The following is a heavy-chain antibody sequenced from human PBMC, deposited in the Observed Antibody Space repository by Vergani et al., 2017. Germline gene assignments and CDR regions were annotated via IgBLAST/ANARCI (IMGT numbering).Heavy chain of an antibody. D-gene: IGHD7-27*01. CDR2: ISARYPST. J-gene: IGHJ6*03. CDR3: ARLGGPMYYYMDV. CDR1: GFTFSACP. Sequence: EVQLLQSGGGVIQPGGSVRLSCAASGFTFSACPMTWVRQAPGKGLEWVSAISARYPSTYYADSVKGRFTISRDNSKNSLYLQMNSLRAEDTAVYYCARLGGPMYYYMDVWGKGTTVTVSS. V-gene: IGHV3-23*01.